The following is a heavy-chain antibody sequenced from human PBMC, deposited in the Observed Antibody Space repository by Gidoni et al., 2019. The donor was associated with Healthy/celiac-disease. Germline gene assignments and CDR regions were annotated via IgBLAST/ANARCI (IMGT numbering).Heavy chain of an antibody. D-gene: IGHD3-10*01. CDR3: AKEGEDLWFGEGVPGYYYYGMDV. Sequence: EVQLLESGGGLVQPGGSLRLSCAASGFPFSRYALSWVRQAPGKGLEWVSAISGSGGSTYYADSVKGRFTISRDNSKNTLYLQMNSLRAEDTAVYYCAKEGEDLWFGEGVPGYYYYGMDVWGQGTTVTVSS. J-gene: IGHJ6*02. CDR2: ISGSGGST. CDR1: GFPFSRYA. V-gene: IGHV3-23*01.